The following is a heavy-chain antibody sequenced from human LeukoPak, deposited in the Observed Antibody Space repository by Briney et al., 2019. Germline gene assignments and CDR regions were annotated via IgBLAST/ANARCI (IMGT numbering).Heavy chain of an antibody. Sequence: GGSLRLSCAASGFRFNTFWMSWVRQAPGKGLEWVANIKQDGNEKYYADSVKGRFTISRDNAKNSLYLQMNSLRAEDTAVYYCARDTDSSGWYTQVNYFDYWGQGTLVTVSS. D-gene: IGHD6-19*01. V-gene: IGHV3-7*01. CDR1: GFRFNTFW. CDR3: ARDTDSSGWYTQVNYFDY. CDR2: IKQDGNEK. J-gene: IGHJ4*02.